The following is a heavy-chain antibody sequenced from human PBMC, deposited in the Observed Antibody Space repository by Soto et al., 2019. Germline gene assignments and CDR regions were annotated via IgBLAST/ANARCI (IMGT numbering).Heavy chain of an antibody. CDR2: ISGGCGST. D-gene: IGHD5-12*01. CDR3: AREPYGGYDSYYFDY. V-gene: IGHV3-23*01. CDR1: GFTFSSYA. J-gene: IGHJ4*02. Sequence: GGSLRLSCAVSGFTFSSYAMSWVRQAPGKGLEWVSAISGGCGSTYYADSVKGRFTISRDNSKNTLSLQMNSLRAEDTAVYYCAREPYGGYDSYYFDYWGQGTLVTVSS.